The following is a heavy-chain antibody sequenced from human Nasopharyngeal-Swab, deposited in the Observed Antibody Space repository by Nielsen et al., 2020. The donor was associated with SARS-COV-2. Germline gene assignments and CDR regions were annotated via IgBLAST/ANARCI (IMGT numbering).Heavy chain of an antibody. CDR2: VNHIGRA. CDR3: ARDIFGVVSYFDYGLDV. J-gene: IGHJ6*02. CDR1: GGTFSGFF. Sequence: SETLSLTCDVNGGTFSGFFWSWVRLPPGKGLEWIGAVNHIGRADYNPSLKSRVTISVDTSKNQLSLKLTSVTAADTAAYYCARDIFGVVSYFDYGLDVWGQGTTVTVSS. V-gene: IGHV4-34*01. D-gene: IGHD3-3*01.